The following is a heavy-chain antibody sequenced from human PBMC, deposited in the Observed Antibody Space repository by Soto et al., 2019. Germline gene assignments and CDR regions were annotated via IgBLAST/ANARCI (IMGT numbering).Heavy chain of an antibody. J-gene: IGHJ6*02. CDR1: GGSISSSSYY. CDR3: ARYGSGILAYYYYGMDV. V-gene: IGHV4-39*07. CDR2: IYYSGST. Sequence: SETLSLTCTVSGGSISSSSYYWGWIRQPPGKGLEWIGSIYYSGSTYYNPSLKSRVTISVDTSKNQFSLKLSSVTAADTAVYYCARYGSGILAYYYYGMDVWGQGTTVTVSS. D-gene: IGHD3-10*01.